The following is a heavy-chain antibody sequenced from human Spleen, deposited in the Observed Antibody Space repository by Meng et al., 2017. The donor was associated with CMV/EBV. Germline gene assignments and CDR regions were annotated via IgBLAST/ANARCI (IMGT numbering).Heavy chain of an antibody. CDR2: IIPILGIA. V-gene: IGHV1-69*04. CDR1: GDTFGNYI. CDR3: ARDLGTNYYGMDV. J-gene: IGHJ6*02. Sequence: SVKVSCKASGDTFGNYIINWVRQAPGQGLEWMGRIIPILGIANYAQKFQGRVTITADKSTSTAYMELSSLRSEDTAVYYCARDLGTNYYGMDVWGQGTTVTVSS.